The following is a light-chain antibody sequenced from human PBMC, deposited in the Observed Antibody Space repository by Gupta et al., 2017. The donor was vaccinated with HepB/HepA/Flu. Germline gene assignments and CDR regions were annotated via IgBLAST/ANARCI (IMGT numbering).Light chain of an antibody. Sequence: QSALTQPASVSGSPGQSITISCAGSSSDVGRWNLVSWYQQHPGKAPKVMSYEVSERPSGVSTRFSGSKSGNTASLTISGLQAEDEAYYYCCSYVGNDNLIFGGGTKLTVL. V-gene: IGLV2-23*02. CDR2: EVS. CDR1: SSDVGRWNL. J-gene: IGLJ2*01. CDR3: CSYVGNDNLI.